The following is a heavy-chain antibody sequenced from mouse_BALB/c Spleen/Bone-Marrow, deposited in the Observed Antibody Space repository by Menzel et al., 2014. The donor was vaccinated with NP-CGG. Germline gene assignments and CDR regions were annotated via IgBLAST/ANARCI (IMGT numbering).Heavy chain of an antibody. Sequence: QGQLQQSRPELVKPGASVKISCKASGYAFSSSWMNWVMQRPGQGLEWIGRIYPGDESTNYNGKFKGKATLTADKSSSTAYMQLSSLTSVDSAVYFCARSPTGTFAYWGKGTLVPVSA. V-gene: IGHV1-82*01. J-gene: IGHJ3*01. CDR2: IYPGDEST. D-gene: IGHD4-1*01. CDR1: GYAFSSSW. CDR3: ARSPTGTFAY.